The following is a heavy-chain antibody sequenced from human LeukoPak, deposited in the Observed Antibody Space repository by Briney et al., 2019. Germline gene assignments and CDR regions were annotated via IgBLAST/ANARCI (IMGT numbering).Heavy chain of an antibody. D-gene: IGHD2-21*02. CDR3: ARGGDCYSSENDAFDI. J-gene: IGHJ3*02. Sequence: GASVKVSCKASGYTFTGYYMHWVRQAPGQGLEWMGWINPNSGGTNYAQKFQGRVTMTRDTSISTAYMELSRLRSDDTAVYYCARGGDCYSSENDAFDIWDQGTMVTVSS. V-gene: IGHV1-2*02. CDR1: GYTFTGYY. CDR2: INPNSGGT.